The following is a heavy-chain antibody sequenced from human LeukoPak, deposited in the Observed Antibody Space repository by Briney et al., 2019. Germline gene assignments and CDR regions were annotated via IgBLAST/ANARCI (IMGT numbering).Heavy chain of an antibody. Sequence: ASVKVSCKASGYTFTSYYMHWVRQAPGQGLEWMGIINPSGGSSTYAQKFQGRVTMTRDMSTSTVYMELSSLTSEDTAVYYCARAGYSDSSGPARAFDIWGQGTMVTVSS. CDR3: ARAGYSDSSGPARAFDI. D-gene: IGHD3-22*01. J-gene: IGHJ3*02. CDR1: GYTFTSYY. CDR2: INPSGGSS. V-gene: IGHV1-46*01.